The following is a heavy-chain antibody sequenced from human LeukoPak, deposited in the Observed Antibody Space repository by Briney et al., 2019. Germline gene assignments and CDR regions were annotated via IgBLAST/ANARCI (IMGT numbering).Heavy chain of an antibody. J-gene: IGHJ4*02. V-gene: IGHV1-18*01. CDR3: VRDLGVDTSMIFFDY. CDR1: GYTFTSFG. CDR2: ISAYSGNT. Sequence: ASVKVSCKASGYTFTSFGISWVRQAPGQGLEWMGWISAYSGNTKSAQKFQGRVIMTTDTSTNTAYMELRSLRSDDTAVFYCVRDLGVDTSMIFFDYWGQGTLVTVSS. D-gene: IGHD5-18*01.